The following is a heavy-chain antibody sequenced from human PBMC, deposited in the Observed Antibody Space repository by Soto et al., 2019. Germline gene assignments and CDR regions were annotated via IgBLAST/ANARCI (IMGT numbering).Heavy chain of an antibody. CDR3: ARQLVVVAATKVTPYYFDY. J-gene: IGHJ4*02. V-gene: IGHV4-59*08. CDR2: IYYSGST. D-gene: IGHD2-15*01. CDR1: GGSISSYY. Sequence: PSETLSLTCTVSGGSISSYYWSWIRQPPGKGLERIGYIYYSGSTNYNPSLKSRVTISVDTSKNQFSLKLSSVTAADTAVYYCARQLVVVAATKVTPYYFDYWGQGTLVTVSS.